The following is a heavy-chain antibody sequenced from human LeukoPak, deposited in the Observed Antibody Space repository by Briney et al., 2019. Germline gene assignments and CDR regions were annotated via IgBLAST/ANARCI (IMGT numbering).Heavy chain of an antibody. D-gene: IGHD2-15*01. CDR2: INHSGST. V-gene: IGHV4-34*01. CDR1: GGSFSGYY. J-gene: IGHJ6*03. CDR3: ARGIRYCSGGSCYSRAYYYYMDV. Sequence: SETLSLTCAVYGGSFSGYYWSWIRQPPGKGLEWIGEINHSGSTNYNPSLKSRVTISVDTSKNQFSLKLSSVTAADTAVYYCARGIRYCSGGSCYSRAYYYYMDVWGKGTTVTVSS.